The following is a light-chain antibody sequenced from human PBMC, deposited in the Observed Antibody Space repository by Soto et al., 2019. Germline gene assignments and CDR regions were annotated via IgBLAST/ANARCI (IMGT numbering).Light chain of an antibody. CDR2: EVS. V-gene: IGLV2-23*02. J-gene: IGLJ1*01. CDR3: CSYAGSSTFYV. CDR1: NSDVGSSNL. Sequence: SGLTQPSSGCWCPWQSITISRPGNNSDVGSSNLVSWYQQHPGKAPKLMIYEVSKWPSGVSNRFSGSKSGNTASLTISGLQAEDEADYYCCSYAGSSTFYVFGTGTKVTVL.